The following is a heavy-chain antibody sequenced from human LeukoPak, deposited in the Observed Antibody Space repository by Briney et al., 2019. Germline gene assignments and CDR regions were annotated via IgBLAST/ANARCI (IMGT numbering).Heavy chain of an antibody. J-gene: IGHJ4*02. CDR2: INHSGST. CDR3: ARWLQSRRTDY. V-gene: IGHV4-34*01. CDR1: GVSFSGYY. Sequence: PSETLSLTCAVYGVSFSGYYWSWIRQPPGKGLEWIGEINHSGSTNYNPSLKSRVTISVETSKNQFSLKLSSVTAADTAVYYCARWLQSRRTDYWGQGTLVTVSS. D-gene: IGHD5-24*01.